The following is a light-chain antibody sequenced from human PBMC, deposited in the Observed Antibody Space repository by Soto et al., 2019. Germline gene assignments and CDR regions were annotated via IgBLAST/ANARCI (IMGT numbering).Light chain of an antibody. CDR1: SSDVGGYNY. Sequence: QSALTQPASVSGSPGQSITISCTGTSSDVGGYNYVSWYQQHPGKAPKLMIYDVRNRPSGVSSRFSGSKSGNTASLTISGLPADDEADYYCRSYTSSSLYVFGTGTKLTVL. CDR3: RSYTSSSLYV. V-gene: IGLV2-14*01. J-gene: IGLJ1*01. CDR2: DVR.